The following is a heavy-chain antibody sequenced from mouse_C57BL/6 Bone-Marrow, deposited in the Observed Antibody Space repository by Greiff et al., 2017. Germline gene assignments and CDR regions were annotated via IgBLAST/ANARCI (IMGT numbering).Heavy chain of an antibody. D-gene: IGHD1-1*01. CDR1: GYTFTSYG. CDR2: IYPRSGNT. CDR3: ARSLRYYGSSSFDY. V-gene: IGHV1-81*01. J-gene: IGHJ2*01. Sequence: VKVVESGAELARPGASVKLSCKASGYTFTSYGISWVKQRTGQGLEWIGEIYPRSGNTYYNEKFKGKATLTADKSSSTAYMELRSLTSEDSAVYFCARSLRYYGSSSFDYWGQGTTLTVSS.